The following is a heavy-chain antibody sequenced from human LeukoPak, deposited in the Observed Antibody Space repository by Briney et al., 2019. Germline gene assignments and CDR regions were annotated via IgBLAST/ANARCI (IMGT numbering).Heavy chain of an antibody. CDR1: GFTFSSYW. V-gene: IGHV3-74*01. J-gene: IGHJ4*02. D-gene: IGHD3-22*01. CDR2: INSDGSST. CDR3: ARDPPFYYDSSGLDY. Sequence: PGGSLRLSCAASGFTFSSYWMHWVRQAPGKGLVWVSRINSDGSSTNYADSVKGRFTISRDNSKNTLYLQMNSLRAEDTAVYYCARDPPFYYDSSGLDYWGQGTLVTVSS.